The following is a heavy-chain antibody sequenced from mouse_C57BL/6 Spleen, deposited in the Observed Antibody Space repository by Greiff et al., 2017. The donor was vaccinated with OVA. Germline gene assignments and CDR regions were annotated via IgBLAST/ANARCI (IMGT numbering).Heavy chain of an antibody. V-gene: IGHV3-6*01. Sequence: VQLKQSGPGLVKPSQSLSLTCSVPGYSITSGYYWNWIRQFPGNKLEWMGYISYDGSNNYNPSLKNRISITRDTSKNQFFLKLNSVTTEDTATYYCAREDDLAWFAYWGQGTLVTVSA. J-gene: IGHJ3*01. D-gene: IGHD2-12*01. CDR1: GYSITSGYY. CDR3: AREDDLAWFAY. CDR2: ISYDGSN.